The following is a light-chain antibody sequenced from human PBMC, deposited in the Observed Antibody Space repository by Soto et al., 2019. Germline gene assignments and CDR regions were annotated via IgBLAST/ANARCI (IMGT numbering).Light chain of an antibody. V-gene: IGLV1-44*01. Sequence: QSVLTQPPSVSGTPGQRVTISCSGSSSNVGGNPVNWYQHVPTTAPKLLIYTNTQRPSGVPDRFSGSKSGTSASLAISGLQSEDEADYSCASWDDSLNGPVFGTGTKVTVL. CDR1: SSNVGGNP. CDR3: ASWDDSLNGPV. CDR2: TNT. J-gene: IGLJ1*01.